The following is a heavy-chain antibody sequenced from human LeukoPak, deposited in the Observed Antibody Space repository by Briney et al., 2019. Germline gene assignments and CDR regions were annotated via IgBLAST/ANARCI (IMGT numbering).Heavy chain of an antibody. V-gene: IGHV4-38-2*02. J-gene: IGHJ5*02. D-gene: IGHD3/OR15-3a*01. CDR1: CYSISSGYY. CDR3: EKQEIGLRSFDP. CDR2: IYHSGST. Sequence: SETLSLTCTVSCYSISSGYYWAWIRQPPGKGLEWIGSIYHSGSTYYNPSLNSRVNISVDTPKNQYSRNLSSVTAADTAVYYCEKQEIGLRSFDPWGQGTLVTVSS.